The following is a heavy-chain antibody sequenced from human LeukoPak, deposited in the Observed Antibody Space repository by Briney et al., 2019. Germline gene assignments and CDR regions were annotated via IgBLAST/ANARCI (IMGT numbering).Heavy chain of an antibody. D-gene: IGHD6-19*01. CDR3: AGTVAGTNFDY. CDR1: GFTFSSYS. Sequence: GGSLRLSCAASGFTFSSYSMNWVRQAPGKGLEWVSYISSSGNTIYYADSVKGRFTISRDNAKNSLYLQMNSLRAEDTAVYYCAGTVAGTNFDYWGQGTLVTVSS. V-gene: IGHV3-48*04. CDR2: ISSSGNTI. J-gene: IGHJ4*02.